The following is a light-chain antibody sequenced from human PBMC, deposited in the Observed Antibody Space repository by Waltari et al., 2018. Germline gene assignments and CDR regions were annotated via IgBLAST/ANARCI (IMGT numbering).Light chain of an antibody. V-gene: IGKV3-15*01. CDR3: QQYNDWPLRT. J-gene: IGKJ2*01. CDR1: QSVSSN. Sequence: EIVMTQSPATLSVSPGERATLSCRASQSVSSNLAWYQQKPGQAPRLLIYGASTRATGIPARFSGSGSATEFTLTISSLQSEDFAVYYCQQYNDWPLRTFGQGTKLEIK. CDR2: GAS.